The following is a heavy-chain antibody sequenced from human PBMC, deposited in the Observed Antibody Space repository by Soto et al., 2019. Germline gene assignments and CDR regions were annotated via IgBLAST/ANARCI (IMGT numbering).Heavy chain of an antibody. Sequence: LSLTSTVSAGSISGPHAYFRWIRQSPGQRLEWIGYIYYRGRPFYNPALESRATISVDTSKNQSPLKLNSVTAADTAVYYCATEGAAAYSYSYGTDVWGQGTTVTVSS. V-gene: IGHV4-30-4*01. D-gene: IGHD2-15*01. J-gene: IGHJ6*02. CDR3: ATEGAAAYSYSYGTDV. CDR1: AGSISGPHAY. CDR2: IYYRGRP.